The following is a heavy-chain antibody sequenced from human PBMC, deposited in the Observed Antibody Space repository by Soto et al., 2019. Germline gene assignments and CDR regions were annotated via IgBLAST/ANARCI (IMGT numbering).Heavy chain of an antibody. Sequence: EVQLVESGGGLVQPGRSLRLSCAASGFTFDDYGMHWVRQAPGKGLEWVSGISWNSGSVGYADSVKGRFIISRDNGKKSLYLQMNNLRPEDTALYYCAITLDSSNGWSNLLLDYWGPGTLVTVSS. CDR3: AITLDSSNGWSNLLLDY. V-gene: IGHV3-9*01. D-gene: IGHD6-19*01. J-gene: IGHJ4*02. CDR1: GFTFDDYG. CDR2: ISWNSGSV.